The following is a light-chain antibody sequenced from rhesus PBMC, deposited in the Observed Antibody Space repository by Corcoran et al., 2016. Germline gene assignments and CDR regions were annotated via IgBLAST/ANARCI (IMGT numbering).Light chain of an antibody. V-gene: IGLV3-40*01. CDR2: DDS. CDR1: NIGSKN. Sequence: SYELPQPPSVSVSPGQTARITCGGDNIGSKNVQWYQQKPAPAPVLVIYDDSERPSGIPERFSGSNSGNTATLTISGVEAGDEADYYCQVWDSSSDHPVFGSGTKLTVL. J-gene: IGLJ6*01. CDR3: QVWDSSSDHPV.